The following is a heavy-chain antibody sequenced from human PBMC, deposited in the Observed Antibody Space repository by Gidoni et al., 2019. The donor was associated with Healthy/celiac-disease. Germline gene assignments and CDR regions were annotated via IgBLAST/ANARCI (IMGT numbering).Heavy chain of an antibody. CDR1: GGSFSGYY. CDR3: ARLNGRKGDY. D-gene: IGHD1-26*01. Sequence: QVQLQQWGAGLLKPSETLSLTCAVYGGSFSGYYWSWIRQPPGKGMEWIGEINHSGSTNYNPSLKSRVTISVDTSKNQFSLKLSSVTAADTAVYYCARLNGRKGDYWGQGTLVTVSS. J-gene: IGHJ4*02. V-gene: IGHV4-34*01. CDR2: INHSGST.